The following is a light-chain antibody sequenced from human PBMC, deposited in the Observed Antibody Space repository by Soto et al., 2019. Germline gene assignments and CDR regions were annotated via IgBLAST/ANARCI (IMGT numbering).Light chain of an antibody. Sequence: DIQMTQSPSSVSASVGDRVTITCRASQDINIWLAWYQQKPGRAPKLLIYAASSLQSGVPSRFSGSGSGTDLTLTISSLQPEDFAAYYCLQANSFPLTFGRGTKVEI. V-gene: IGKV1-12*01. J-gene: IGKJ4*01. CDR2: AAS. CDR3: LQANSFPLT. CDR1: QDINIW.